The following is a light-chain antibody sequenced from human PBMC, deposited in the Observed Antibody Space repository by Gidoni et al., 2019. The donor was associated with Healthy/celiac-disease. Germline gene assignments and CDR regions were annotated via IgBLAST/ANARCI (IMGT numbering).Light chain of an antibody. CDR1: QDISNY. J-gene: IGKJ4*01. Sequence: DIQMTQSPSSLSASVGDRVTITCQASQDISNYLNWYQQKPGKSPNLLIYVASNLETGVPSRFSGSGSGTDFTFTISSLQPVDIATYYCQQYDNLPLTFGGGTKVEIK. CDR3: QQYDNLPLT. CDR2: VAS. V-gene: IGKV1-33*01.